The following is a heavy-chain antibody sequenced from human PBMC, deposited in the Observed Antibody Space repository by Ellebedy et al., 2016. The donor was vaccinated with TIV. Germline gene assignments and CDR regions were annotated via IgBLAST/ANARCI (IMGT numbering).Heavy chain of an antibody. CDR1: GFTVATNH. D-gene: IGHD4-11*01. J-gene: IGHJ4*02. CDR2: IYNDGRT. Sequence: PGGSLRLSCAVSGFTVATNHMNWVRQAPGKGLEWVSDIYNDGRTYYHDSVKGRFTISRDNSKNTLYLQMNSLTVEDTAVYYCAREPVPTWAFDYWGQGTLVTVSS. CDR3: AREPVPTWAFDY. V-gene: IGHV3-66*01.